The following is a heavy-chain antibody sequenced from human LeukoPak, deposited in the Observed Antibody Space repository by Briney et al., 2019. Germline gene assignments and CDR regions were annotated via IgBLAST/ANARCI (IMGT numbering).Heavy chain of an antibody. CDR2: IYSGGYSGDGP. D-gene: IGHD1-1*01. CDR1: GFIVSSNH. Sequence: GGSLRLSCAVSGFIVSSNHMNWGRQATGEGLEWGSVIYSGGYSGDGPFYADSVKGRFTISRDNAKYSLYLQMHSLRAEDTAVYYCARTTEGLDPWGQGTLVTVSS. J-gene: IGHJ5*01. CDR3: ARTTEGLDP. V-gene: IGHV3-53*01.